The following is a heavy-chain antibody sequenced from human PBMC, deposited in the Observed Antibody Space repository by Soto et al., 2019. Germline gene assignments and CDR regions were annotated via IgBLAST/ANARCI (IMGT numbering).Heavy chain of an antibody. V-gene: IGHV1-18*01. D-gene: IGHD6-6*01. Sequence: QVHLAQSGAEVKKPGASVKVSCKASGYTFTSYGITWVRQAPGQGLEWMGWISAHNGNTDYAQNLQGRVIVTRDTSTSTAYMELRSLIADDTAVYYCARGRDGDYWGQGALVTVSS. J-gene: IGHJ4*02. CDR2: ISAHNGNT. CDR1: GYTFTSYG. CDR3: ARGRDGDY.